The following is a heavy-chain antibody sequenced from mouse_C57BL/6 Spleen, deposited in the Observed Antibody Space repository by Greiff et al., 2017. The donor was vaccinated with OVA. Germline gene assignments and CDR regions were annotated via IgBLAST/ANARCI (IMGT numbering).Heavy chain of an antibody. D-gene: IGHD2-4*01. CDR3: TTWGDYDAWFAY. CDR2: IDPDNGDT. CDR1: GFNIKDDY. Sequence: VQLQQSGAELVRPGASVKLSCTASGFNIKDDYMHWVKQRPEQGLEWIGWIDPDNGDTDYAPKFQGKATLTADTSSNTAYLQLSSLTSEDTAVYYCTTWGDYDAWFAYWGQGTLVTVSA. J-gene: IGHJ3*01. V-gene: IGHV14-4*01.